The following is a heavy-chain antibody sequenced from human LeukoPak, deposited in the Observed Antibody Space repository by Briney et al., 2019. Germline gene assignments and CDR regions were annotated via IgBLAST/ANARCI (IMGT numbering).Heavy chain of an antibody. J-gene: IGHJ5*02. D-gene: IGHD3-10*01. CDR1: GYTFTSYG. V-gene: IGHV1-18*01. CDR2: ISAYNGNT. CDR3: AREMDYYGSGSYYSNWFDP. Sequence: GASVKVSCKASGYTFTSYGISWVRQAPGQGLEWMGWISAYNGNTNYAQKLQGRVTMTTDTSTSTAYMELRSLRSDDTAVYYCAREMDYYGSGSYYSNWFDPWGQGTLVTVSS.